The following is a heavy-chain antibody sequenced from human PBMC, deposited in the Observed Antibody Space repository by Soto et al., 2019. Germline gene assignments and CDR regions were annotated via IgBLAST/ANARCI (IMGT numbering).Heavy chain of an antibody. J-gene: IGHJ4*02. CDR1: GFTFSYYG. CDR2: IWYDGSNK. D-gene: IGHD3-3*01. CDR3: ARGLGVTIFGVIINARFEDF. V-gene: IGHV3-33*01. Sequence: QVQLVESGGGVVQPGRSLRLSCAASGFTFSYYGMHWVRQAPGKGLEWVAVIWYDGSNKYYADSVKGRFTISRDNSKNTLYLQMNSPRAEDTAVYYCARGLGVTIFGVIINARFEDFWGQGTLVTVSS.